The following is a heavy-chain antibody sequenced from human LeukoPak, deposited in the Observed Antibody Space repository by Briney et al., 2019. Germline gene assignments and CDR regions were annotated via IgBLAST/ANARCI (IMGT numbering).Heavy chain of an antibody. V-gene: IGHV4-39*01. CDR2: IYYSGST. Sequence: MSSETLSLTCTASGGSISSSSYYWGWIRQPPGKGLEWIGSIYYSGSTYYNPSLKSRVTISVDTSKNQFSLKLSSVTAADTAVYYCARRPGSSGYYWGQGTLVTVSS. CDR3: ARRPGSSGYY. J-gene: IGHJ4*02. D-gene: IGHD3-22*01. CDR1: GGSISSSSYY.